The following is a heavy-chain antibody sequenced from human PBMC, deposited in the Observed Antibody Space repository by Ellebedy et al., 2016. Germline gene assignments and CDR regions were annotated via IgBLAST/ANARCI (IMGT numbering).Heavy chain of an antibody. J-gene: IGHJ4*02. CDR2: IIPIFGTA. Sequence: SVKVSCXASGGTFSSYAISWVRQAPGQGLEWMGGIIPIFGTANYAQKFQGRVTITADESTSTAYMELSSLRSEDTAVYYCARELGLGSGSYPFDYWGQGTLVTVSS. V-gene: IGHV1-69*13. CDR1: GGTFSSYA. D-gene: IGHD1-26*01. CDR3: ARELGLGSGSYPFDY.